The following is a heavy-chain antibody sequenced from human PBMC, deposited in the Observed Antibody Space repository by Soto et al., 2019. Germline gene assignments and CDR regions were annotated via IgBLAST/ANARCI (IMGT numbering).Heavy chain of an antibody. CDR1: GGTFSSYA. V-gene: IGHV1-69*01. Sequence: QVQLVQSGAEVKKPGSSVKVSCKASGGTFSSYAISWVRQAPGQGLGGMGGIIPIFGTANYAQKFQGRVTITADESTSTAYMELSSLRSEDTAVYYCARVTSPHEGAALGMDVWGQGTTVTVSS. J-gene: IGHJ6*02. D-gene: IGHD6-6*01. CDR3: ARVTSPHEGAALGMDV. CDR2: IIPIFGTA.